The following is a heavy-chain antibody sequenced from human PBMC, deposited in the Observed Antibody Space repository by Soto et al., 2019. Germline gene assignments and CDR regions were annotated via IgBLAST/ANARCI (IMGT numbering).Heavy chain of an antibody. Sequence: QVQLQESGPGLVKPSETLSLTCTVSGGSISSYYWSWIRQPPGKGLEWIGYIYYSGSTNYNPSLRXGGTISGDTSKNRFSLKRSSVAAADTAVYCCARRWGFSFDCWGQGTLVTVSS. CDR1: GGSISSYY. D-gene: IGHD1-26*01. CDR3: ARRWGFSFDC. CDR2: IYYSGST. J-gene: IGHJ4*02. V-gene: IGHV4-59*08.